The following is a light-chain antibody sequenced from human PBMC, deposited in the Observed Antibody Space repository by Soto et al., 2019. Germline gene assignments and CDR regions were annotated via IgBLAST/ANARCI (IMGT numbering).Light chain of an antibody. CDR2: EVN. Sequence: QSALTQPPSASGSPGQSVTISCTGTSTDVGGYDYVSWYQQHPGKVPKLMIYEVNKRPSGVPDRFSGSKSGNTASLTISGLQPEDEADYYCTSYAGGNNVFGTGIKVTVL. CDR1: STDVGGYDY. V-gene: IGLV2-8*01. CDR3: TSYAGGNNV. J-gene: IGLJ1*01.